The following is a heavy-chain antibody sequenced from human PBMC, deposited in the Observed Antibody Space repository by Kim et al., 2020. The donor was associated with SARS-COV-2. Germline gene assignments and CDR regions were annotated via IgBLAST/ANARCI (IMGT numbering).Heavy chain of an antibody. CDR3: ARRRTTVTAGYYYGMDV. V-gene: IGHV5-10-1*01. J-gene: IGHJ6*02. CDR1: GYSFTSYW. Sequence: GESLKISCKGSGYSFTSYWISWVRQMPGKGLEWMGRIDPSDSYTNYSPSFQGHVTISADKSISTAYLQWSSLKASDTAMYYCARRRTTVTAGYYYGMDVWGQGTTVTVSS. D-gene: IGHD4-4*01. CDR2: IDPSDSYT.